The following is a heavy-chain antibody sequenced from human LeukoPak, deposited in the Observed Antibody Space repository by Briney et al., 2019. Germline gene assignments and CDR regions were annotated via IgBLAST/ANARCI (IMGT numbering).Heavy chain of an antibody. CDR1: GYTFTGYY. V-gene: IGHV1-2*06. Sequence: ASVKVSCKASGYTFTGYYMHWVRQAPGQGLEWMGRINPNSGGTNYAQKLQGRVTMTTDTSTSTAYMELRSLRSDDTAVYYCARDQGPYYYDSSGSGFDPWGQGTLVTVSS. CDR3: ARDQGPYYYDSSGSGFDP. D-gene: IGHD3-22*01. J-gene: IGHJ5*02. CDR2: INPNSGGT.